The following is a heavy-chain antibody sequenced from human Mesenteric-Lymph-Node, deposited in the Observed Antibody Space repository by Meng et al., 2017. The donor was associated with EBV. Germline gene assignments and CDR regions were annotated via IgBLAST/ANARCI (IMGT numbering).Heavy chain of an antibody. Sequence: EVQLVESGGGLVKPGGSLRLPCAASGCIFRSYSMTWVRQAPGKGLEWVSSISSSSNYIHYADSVKGRFTISRDTAKSSLYLQMNSLRAEDTAVYYCARHYASTWFEADPMTAKVPIDFWGQGILGTVSS. D-gene: IGHD6-13*01. CDR3: ARHYASTWFEADPMTAKVPIDF. CDR1: GCIFRSYS. CDR2: ISSSSNYI. J-gene: IGHJ4*02. V-gene: IGHV3-21*06.